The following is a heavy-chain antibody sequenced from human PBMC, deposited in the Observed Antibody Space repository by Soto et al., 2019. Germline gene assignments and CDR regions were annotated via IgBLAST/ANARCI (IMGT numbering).Heavy chain of an antibody. V-gene: IGHV3-11*01. CDR1: RLTFSDYY. Sequence: GGSVRLSCAASRLTFSDYYMSCIRQAPGKGLEWLSHISSSGTTIHYADSVKGRFTISRDNAKKSLFLQMNSLRAEDTAVYYCVARIQLWNRVDFWGQGTLVTVSS. J-gene: IGHJ4*02. CDR2: ISSSGTTI. D-gene: IGHD5-18*01. CDR3: VARIQLWNRVDF.